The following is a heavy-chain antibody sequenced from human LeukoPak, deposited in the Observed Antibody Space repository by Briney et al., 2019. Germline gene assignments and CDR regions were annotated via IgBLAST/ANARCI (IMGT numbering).Heavy chain of an antibody. Sequence: QPGGSLRLSCAASGFTFSNYGMHWVRQAPGKGLEWVAVISYDGRNKHYPDSVKGRFTISRDISTDTLWLQMDSLRTEDTAVYYCAKGPLRGTAAAIDYWGQGTLVTVSS. CDR3: AKGPLRGTAAAIDY. CDR2: ISYDGRNK. D-gene: IGHD2-2*01. CDR1: GFTFSNYG. V-gene: IGHV3-30*18. J-gene: IGHJ4*02.